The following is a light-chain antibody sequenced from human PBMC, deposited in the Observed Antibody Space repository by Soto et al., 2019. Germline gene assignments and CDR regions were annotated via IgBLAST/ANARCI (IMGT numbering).Light chain of an antibody. CDR3: QNLDSAAFT. J-gene: IGKJ3*01. CDR2: AAS. CDR1: QGIGNY. V-gene: IGKV1-27*01. Sequence: IQMTQSPSSLSASVGDRVTITCRARQGIGNYLAWYQQRPGKVPKLLIYAASTLQSGVPSRFSGSGSGTDFALTISSLLPEDVATYYCQNLDSAAFTFGPGTKVDIK.